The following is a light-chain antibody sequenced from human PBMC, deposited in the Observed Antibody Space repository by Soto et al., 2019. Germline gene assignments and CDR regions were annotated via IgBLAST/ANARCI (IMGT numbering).Light chain of an antibody. Sequence: DIQMTQSPSSLSASVGDRVTITCRASQSISSYLNWYQQKPGKAPKLLIYAASSLQSGVPSRFSGSGSGTDFTFTISSLQPEDFATYYCQQSYSTPRFGQGTKVDIK. V-gene: IGKV1-39*01. CDR1: QSISSY. CDR3: QQSYSTPR. J-gene: IGKJ1*01. CDR2: AAS.